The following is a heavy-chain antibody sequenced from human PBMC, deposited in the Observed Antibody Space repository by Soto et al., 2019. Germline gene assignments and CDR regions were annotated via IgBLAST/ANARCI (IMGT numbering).Heavy chain of an antibody. CDR3: ARVPWRYDFSRNWFDP. CDR1: GGSFSGDY. CDR2: INHSGST. Sequence: SETLSLTCAVYGGSFSGDYWSWIRQPPGKGLEWIGEINHSGSTNYNPSLKSRVTISVDTSKNQFSLELSSVTAADTAVYYCARVPWRYDFSRNWFDPWGQGTLVT. D-gene: IGHD3-3*01. J-gene: IGHJ5*02. V-gene: IGHV4-34*01.